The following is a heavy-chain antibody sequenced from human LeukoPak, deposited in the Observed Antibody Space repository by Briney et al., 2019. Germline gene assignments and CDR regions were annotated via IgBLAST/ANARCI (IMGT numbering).Heavy chain of an antibody. V-gene: IGHV3-21*01. Sequence: GGSLRLSCAASGFTFSSYSMNWVRQAPGKGLEWVSSISSSSSYIYYADSVKGRFTISRDNAKNSLYLQMNSLGAEDTAVYYCARDGGAVAGPTDAFDIWGQGTMVTVSS. CDR3: ARDGGAVAGPTDAFDI. J-gene: IGHJ3*02. D-gene: IGHD6-19*01. CDR2: ISSSSSYI. CDR1: GFTFSSYS.